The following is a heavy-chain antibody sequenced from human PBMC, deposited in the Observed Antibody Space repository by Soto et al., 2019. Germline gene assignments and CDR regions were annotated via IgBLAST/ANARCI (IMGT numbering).Heavy chain of an antibody. CDR1: GGSISSYY. D-gene: IGHD4-17*01. CDR2: NYYSGVT. V-gene: IGHV4-59*01. J-gene: IGHJ3*02. CDR3: ARRYGYALDI. Sequence: QVQLQESGPGLVKPSETLSLTCTVSGGSISSYYWSWIRQPPGKGLEWIGYNYYSGVTNYNPSLRSRVTIPVDTSKNQFSLKLSSVTAADTAVYFCARRYGYALDIWGQGTMVTVSS.